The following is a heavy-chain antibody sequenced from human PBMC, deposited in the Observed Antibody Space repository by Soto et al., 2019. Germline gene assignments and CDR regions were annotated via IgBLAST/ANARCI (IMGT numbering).Heavy chain of an antibody. D-gene: IGHD3-22*01. CDR2: IIPIFGTA. V-gene: IGHV1-69*12. Sequence: QVQLVQSGAEVKKPGSSVKVSCKASGGTFSSYAISWVRQAPGQGLEWMGGIIPIFGTADYAQKFQGRVTIPADESTSTAYMELSSRRSEDTAVYYCASHYDSSSYYYYYGMDVWGQGTTVTVSS. CDR1: GGTFSSYA. J-gene: IGHJ6*02. CDR3: ASHYDSSSYYYYYGMDV.